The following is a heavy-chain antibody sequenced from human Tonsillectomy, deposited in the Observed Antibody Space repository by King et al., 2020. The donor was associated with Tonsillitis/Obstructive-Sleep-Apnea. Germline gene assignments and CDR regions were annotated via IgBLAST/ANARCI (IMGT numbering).Heavy chain of an antibody. CDR2: IYYSGST. Sequence: QLQESGPGLVKPSETLSLTCTVSGGSVSSGSYYWSWIRQPPGKGLEWIGYIYYSGSTNYNPSLKSRVTISVDTSKNQFSPKLSSVTAADTAVYYCARGGRYFDWLYDYWGQGTLVTVSS. V-gene: IGHV4-61*01. D-gene: IGHD3-9*01. CDR1: GGSVSSGSYY. CDR3: ARGGRYFDWLYDY. J-gene: IGHJ4*02.